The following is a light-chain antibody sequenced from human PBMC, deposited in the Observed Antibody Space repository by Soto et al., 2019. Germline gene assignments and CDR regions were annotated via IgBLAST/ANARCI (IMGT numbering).Light chain of an antibody. CDR2: GAS. J-gene: IGKJ5*01. CDR3: QQFDSWPIP. CDR1: QSVTTN. V-gene: IGKV3-15*01. Sequence: EIVLTQSPATLSVSPGERATLSCRASQSVTTNLAWYQQKPGQVPRLLISGASTRATDIPARFSGSGSGTEFTLTISSLQSEDLAVYYCQQFDSWPIPFGQGTRLEIK.